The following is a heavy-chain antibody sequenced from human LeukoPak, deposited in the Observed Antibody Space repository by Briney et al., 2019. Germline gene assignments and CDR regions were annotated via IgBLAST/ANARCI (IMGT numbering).Heavy chain of an antibody. Sequence: SETLSLTCAVYGGSFSGYFWSWIRQPAGKGLEWIGRMSSSGISTYSPSLKSRVTISIDTSRNQFSMNLNSVTAADTAVYYCARGAGPPWFDPWGQGTLVTVSS. CDR3: ARGAGPPWFDP. V-gene: IGHV4-59*10. D-gene: IGHD6-19*01. CDR2: MSSSGIS. J-gene: IGHJ5*02. CDR1: GGSFSGYF.